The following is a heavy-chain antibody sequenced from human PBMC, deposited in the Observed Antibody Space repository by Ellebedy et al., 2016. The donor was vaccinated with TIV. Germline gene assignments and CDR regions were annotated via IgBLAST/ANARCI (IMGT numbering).Heavy chain of an antibody. Sequence: GESLKISCAASEFTFSTYSMAWVRQAPGKGLEWVSYMSSSTGDKYYADSVKGRFTISRDNAKNSLYLQMNSLRAEDTAVYYCARDVRFIDQQHNWFDPWGQGTLVTVSS. D-gene: IGHD6-13*01. CDR3: ARDVRFIDQQHNWFDP. CDR2: MSSSTGDK. J-gene: IGHJ5*02. CDR1: EFTFSTYS. V-gene: IGHV3-21*05.